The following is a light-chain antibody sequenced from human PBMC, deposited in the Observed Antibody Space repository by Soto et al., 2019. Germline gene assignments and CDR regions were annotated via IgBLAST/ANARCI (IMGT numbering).Light chain of an antibody. CDR2: SNN. CDR3: AAWDDSLNGWV. J-gene: IGLJ3*02. Sequence: QSVLTQPPSASGTPGQRVTISCSGSSSNIGSRTVNWYQQLPGTAPKLLIYSNNQRPSGVPDRFSGSKSGTSASLAISGLQSEDDADYYCAAWDDSLNGWVFGGGTTVTVL. CDR1: SSNIGSRT. V-gene: IGLV1-44*01.